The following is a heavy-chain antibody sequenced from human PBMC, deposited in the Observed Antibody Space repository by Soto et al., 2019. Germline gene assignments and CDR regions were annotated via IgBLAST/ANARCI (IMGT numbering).Heavy chain of an antibody. CDR1: GGSISSYY. V-gene: IGHV4-59*01. D-gene: IGHD3-22*01. Sequence: SETLSLTCTVSGGSISSYYWSWIRQPPGKGLEWIGYIYYSGSTNYNPSLKSRVTISVDTSKNQFSLKLSSVTAADTAVYYCATSFGGYYYNYYYGMDVWGQGTTVTVSS. CDR3: ATSFGGYYYNYYYGMDV. CDR2: IYYSGST. J-gene: IGHJ6*02.